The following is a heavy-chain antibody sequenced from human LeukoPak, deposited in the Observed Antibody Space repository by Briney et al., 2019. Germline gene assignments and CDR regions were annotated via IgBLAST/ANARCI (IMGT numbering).Heavy chain of an antibody. CDR1: GFTFSSYA. CDR2: ISGSGGST. V-gene: IGHV3-23*01. CDR3: ASCEGGTADY. D-gene: IGHD2-15*01. J-gene: IGHJ4*02. Sequence: GGSLRLSCAASGFTFSSYAMSWVRQAPGKGLEWVSAISGSGGSTYYADSVKGRFTISKDNAKNSVYLQMNSVRAEDTAIYYCASCEGGTADYWGQGTLVTVSS.